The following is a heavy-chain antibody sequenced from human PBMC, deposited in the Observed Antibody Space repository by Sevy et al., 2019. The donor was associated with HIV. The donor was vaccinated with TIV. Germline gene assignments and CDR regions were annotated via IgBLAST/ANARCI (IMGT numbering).Heavy chain of an antibody. V-gene: IGHV3-11*01. CDR3: ARVGVRFLEWFAGGMDV. D-gene: IGHD3-3*01. Sequence: GGSLRLSCAASGFTFSDYYMSWIRQAPGKGLEWVSYISSSGSTIYYADSVKGRFTISRDNAKNSLYLQMNSLRAEDTAVYYCARVGVRFLEWFAGGMDVWGQWTTVTVSS. CDR1: GFTFSDYY. CDR2: ISSSGSTI. J-gene: IGHJ6*02.